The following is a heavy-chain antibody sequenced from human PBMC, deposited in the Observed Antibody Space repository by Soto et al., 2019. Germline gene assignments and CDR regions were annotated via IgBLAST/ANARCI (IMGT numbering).Heavy chain of an antibody. D-gene: IGHD2-8*01. CDR1: GVTFSAYW. CDR3: ARGSNQDY. V-gene: IGHV3-7*03. CDR2: IKNDGSEK. Sequence: EVQLVESGGDLVQPGGSLRLSCVASGVTFSAYWMSWVRQAPGKGLEWVATIKNDGSEKYYADAVRGRFTLSRDNTKSSFYLALGGLRAEDTAIYYCARGSNQDYWGQGTLVAVSS. J-gene: IGHJ4*02.